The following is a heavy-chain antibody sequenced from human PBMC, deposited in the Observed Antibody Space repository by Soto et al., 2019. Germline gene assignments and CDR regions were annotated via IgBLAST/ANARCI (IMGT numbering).Heavy chain of an antibody. CDR1: GDSNSRGAYY. CDR2: IYDSGST. Sequence: LSVPGSVSGDSNSRGAYYPSWIRQHPRNGLEWIGYIYDSGSTYYNPSLKSLVTISVDTSKSQFSLKLSSVTAADTAVYYCARDVTTIHRFEPWGEGTLVAVS. V-gene: IGHV4-31*01. CDR3: ARDVTTIHRFEP. D-gene: IGHD4-4*01. J-gene: IGHJ5*02.